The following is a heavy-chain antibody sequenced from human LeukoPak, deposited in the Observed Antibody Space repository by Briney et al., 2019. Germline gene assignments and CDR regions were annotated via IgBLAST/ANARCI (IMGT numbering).Heavy chain of an antibody. D-gene: IGHD3-22*01. CDR2: INHSGST. CDR3: ARDPGYYYDSSGYHLDAFDI. V-gene: IGHV4-34*01. CDR1: GGSFSGYY. Sequence: SETLSLTCAVYGGSFSGYYWSWIRQPPGKGLEWIGEINHSGSTNYNPSLKSRVTISVDTSKNQFSLKLSSVTAADTAVYYCARDPGYYYDSSGYHLDAFDIWGQGTMVTVSS. J-gene: IGHJ3*02.